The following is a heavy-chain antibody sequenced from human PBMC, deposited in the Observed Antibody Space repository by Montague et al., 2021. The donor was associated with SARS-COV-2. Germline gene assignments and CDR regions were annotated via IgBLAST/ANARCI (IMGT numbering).Heavy chain of an antibody. V-gene: IGHV2-5*01. Sequence: PALVKPTQTLTLTCTFSGFSLDSRGVGVGWIRQPPGKALECLALIYWNDDKRYSPSLKTRLTVTKDTSKNQVVLTMTDMDPVDTATYCCAHKISGLPIEFANWGQGILVTVSS. CDR2: IYWNDDK. D-gene: IGHD6-19*01. CDR1: GFSLDSRGVG. CDR3: AHKISGLPIEFAN. J-gene: IGHJ4*02.